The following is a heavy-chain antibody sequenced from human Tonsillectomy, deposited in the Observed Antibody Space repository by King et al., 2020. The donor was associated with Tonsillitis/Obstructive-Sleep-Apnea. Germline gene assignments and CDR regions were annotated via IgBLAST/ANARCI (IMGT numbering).Heavy chain of an antibody. Sequence: QLQESGPGLLKPSETLSLTCTVSVGSVSSRSSYWGWIRQPPGKGLEWIGSVYYSWSTYYNPPLEGRVTISVDKSKNQFSLNLRSVTAADTAVYYCARHGYCTGGACYRGGFDIWGQGTLVTVSS. D-gene: IGHD2-8*02. V-gene: IGHV4-39*01. CDR2: VYYSWST. CDR1: VGSVSSRSSY. J-gene: IGHJ3*02. CDR3: ARHGYCTGGACYRGGFDI.